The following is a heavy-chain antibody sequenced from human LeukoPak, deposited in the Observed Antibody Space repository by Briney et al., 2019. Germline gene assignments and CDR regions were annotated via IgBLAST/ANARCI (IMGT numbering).Heavy chain of an antibody. Sequence: ASVKVSCKASGGTFSSYAISWVRHAPGQGLEWMGRIIPILGIANYAQKFQGRVTITADKSTSTAYMELSSLRSEDTAVYYCARDQGPPPLYYGMDVWGQGTTVTVSS. V-gene: IGHV1-69*04. CDR3: ARDQGPPPLYYGMDV. CDR1: GGTFSSYA. J-gene: IGHJ6*02. CDR2: IIPILGIA.